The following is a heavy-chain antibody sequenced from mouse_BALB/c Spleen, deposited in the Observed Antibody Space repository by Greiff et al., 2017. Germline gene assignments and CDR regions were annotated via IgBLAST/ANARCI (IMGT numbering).Heavy chain of an antibody. CDR3: TRDRNGNYVDAMDY. J-gene: IGHJ4*01. CDR2: ISSGGSYT. D-gene: IGHD2-1*01. CDR1: GFTFSSYT. V-gene: IGHV5-6-4*01. Sequence: EVQRVESGGGLVKPGGSLKLSCAASGFTFSSYTMSWVRQTPEKRLEWVATISSGGSYTYYPDSVKGRFTISRDNAKNTLYLQMSSLKSEDTAMYYCTRDRNGNYVDAMDYWGQGTSVTVSS.